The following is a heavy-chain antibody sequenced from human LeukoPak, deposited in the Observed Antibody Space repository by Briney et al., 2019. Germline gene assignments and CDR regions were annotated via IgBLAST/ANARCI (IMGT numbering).Heavy chain of an antibody. CDR2: INHSGST. Sequence: ETLSLTCAVYGGSFRGYYWSWIRQPPGKGLEWIGEINHSGSTNYNPSRKSRVTISVDTSKNQFSRKLSAVTDADTAVYYCAREYSSSRRRYFQHWGQGTLVTVSS. CDR1: GGSFRGYY. CDR3: AREYSSSRRRYFQH. V-gene: IGHV4-34*01. D-gene: IGHD6-6*01. J-gene: IGHJ1*01.